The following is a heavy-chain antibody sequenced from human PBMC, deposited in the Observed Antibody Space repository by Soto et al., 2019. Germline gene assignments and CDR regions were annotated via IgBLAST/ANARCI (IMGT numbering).Heavy chain of an antibody. Sequence: EVQLVESGGGLVNPGGSLRLSCAASGFTFSYYTVHWVRRAPGKGLEWVSSISGIRDYIRYADSVKGRFTIPRDNAKTSLYLQMNSLTAEDTAVYYCAREGVHNYNEYYFDYWGQGTLVTVSS. CDR3: AREGVHNYNEYYFDY. CDR2: ISGIRDYI. D-gene: IGHD3-22*01. J-gene: IGHJ4*02. V-gene: IGHV3-21*06. CDR1: GFTFSYYT.